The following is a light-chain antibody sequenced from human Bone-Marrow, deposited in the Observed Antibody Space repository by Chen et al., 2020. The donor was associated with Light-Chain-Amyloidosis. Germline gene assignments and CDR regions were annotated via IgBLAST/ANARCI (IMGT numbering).Light chain of an antibody. J-gene: IGKJ1*01. CDR1: QSINNK. CDR3: QRYDNWKT. V-gene: IGKV3-15*01. Sequence: EIVITQSPATLSVSPGERVTRSCRASQSINNKLAWYQQKPGQAPRRLIYGASTRSTGIPARLSGSGSGTEFTLTISSRQPEEFAVYYCQRYDNWKTFGQGTNVEIK. CDR2: GAS.